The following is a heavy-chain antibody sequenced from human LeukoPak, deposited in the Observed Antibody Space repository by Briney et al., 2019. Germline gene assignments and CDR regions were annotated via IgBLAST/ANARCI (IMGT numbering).Heavy chain of an antibody. CDR1: GGPMSSYY. CDR2: IYTSEST. J-gene: IGHJ3*02. CDR3: ARVIVVVAAADAFDI. D-gene: IGHD2-2*01. Sequence: SETLSLTCSVSGGPMSSYYWIWIRQPPGKGREGIGYIYTSESTNYNPSLKSRVAISVNTSKNKFSLKLSSVTAADTAVYYCARVIVVVAAADAFDIWGQGTMVTVSS. V-gene: IGHV4-4*09.